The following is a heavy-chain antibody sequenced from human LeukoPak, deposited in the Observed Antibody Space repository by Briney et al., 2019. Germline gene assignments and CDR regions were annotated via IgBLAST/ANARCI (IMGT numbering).Heavy chain of an antibody. Sequence: SETLSLTCTVSGGSISSGSYYWSWIRQPAGKGLEWIGRIYTSGSTNYNPSLKSRVTISVDTSKNQFSLKLSSVTAADTAVYYCASSLLGWKYYFDYWGQGTLVTVSS. CDR2: IYTSGST. D-gene: IGHD1-1*01. V-gene: IGHV4-61*02. CDR3: ASSLLGWKYYFDY. CDR1: GGSISSGSYY. J-gene: IGHJ4*02.